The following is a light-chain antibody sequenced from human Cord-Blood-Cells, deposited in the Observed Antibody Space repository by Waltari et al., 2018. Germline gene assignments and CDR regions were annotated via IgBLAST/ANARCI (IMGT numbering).Light chain of an antibody. CDR1: SSDVGGYNY. J-gene: IGLJ2*01. Sequence: QSALTQPASVSGSPGQSITISCTGTSSDVGGYNYVSWYQQHPGKAPKLMIYDVSNRPSGFSQRFAGSKSGNTASLTISGLQAEDEADYYCSSYTSSSTVVFGGGTKLTVL. CDR3: SSYTSSSTVV. CDR2: DVS. V-gene: IGLV2-14*01.